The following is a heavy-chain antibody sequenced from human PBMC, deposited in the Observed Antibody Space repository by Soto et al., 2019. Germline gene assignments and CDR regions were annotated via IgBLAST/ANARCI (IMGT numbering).Heavy chain of an antibody. D-gene: IGHD3-10*01. CDR3: ADLSLRYCITTNYPPDV. CDR2: IIPVFGRV. J-gene: IGHJ6*02. V-gene: IGHV1-69*12. Sequence: QVQLVQSGAEVKKPGSSVRVSCKASGGSFNTYAISWVRQAPRLGLEWMGGIIPVFGRVTYAQKFQGRVTITADDSNSADYMELRRMKSLDTAIYYCADLSLRYCITTNYPPDVWGQGTPVTVSS. CDR1: GGSFNTYA.